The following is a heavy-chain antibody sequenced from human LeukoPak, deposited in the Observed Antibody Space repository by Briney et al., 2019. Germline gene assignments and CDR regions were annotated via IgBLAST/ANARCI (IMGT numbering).Heavy chain of an antibody. Sequence: PGGSLRLSCAASGFTFSSHDMNWVRQGPGKGLEWLSYISSGSTTMDYADSVKGRFTISRGNAKNSLFLQMNSLRAEDTGIYYCARDRGNSAYGAWFDSWGQGTLVTVSS. V-gene: IGHV3-48*03. CDR3: ARDRGNSAYGAWFDS. J-gene: IGHJ5*01. CDR1: GFTFSSHD. D-gene: IGHD5-12*01. CDR2: ISSGSTTM.